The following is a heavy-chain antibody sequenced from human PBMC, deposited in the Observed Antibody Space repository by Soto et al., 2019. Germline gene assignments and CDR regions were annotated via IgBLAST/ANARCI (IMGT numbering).Heavy chain of an antibody. V-gene: IGHV3-33*01. J-gene: IGHJ3*02. Sequence: GGSLRLSCAASGFTFSSYGMHWVRQAPGKGLEWVAVIWYDGSNKYYADSVKGRFTISRDNSKNTLYLQMNSLRAEDTAVYYCARGRSGYDLFAFDIWGQGTMVTVSS. CDR3: ARGRSGYDLFAFDI. D-gene: IGHD5-12*01. CDR2: IWYDGSNK. CDR1: GFTFSSYG.